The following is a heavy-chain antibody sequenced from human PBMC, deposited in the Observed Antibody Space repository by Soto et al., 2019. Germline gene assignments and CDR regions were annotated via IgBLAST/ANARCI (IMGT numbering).Heavy chain of an antibody. J-gene: IGHJ5*01. CDR2: IYYSGSS. V-gene: IGHV4-31*03. CDR3: ARGGSGWKALNWFES. D-gene: IGHD6-19*01. Sequence: SETLSLTFTVSGGSISSGGYYWSWIRQHTGKGLEWIGYIYYSGSSYYNPSLKSRVTISLDTSKNQFTLRLISVTAADAALYFCARGGSGWKALNWFESWGQGTLVTVSS. CDR1: GGSISSGGYY.